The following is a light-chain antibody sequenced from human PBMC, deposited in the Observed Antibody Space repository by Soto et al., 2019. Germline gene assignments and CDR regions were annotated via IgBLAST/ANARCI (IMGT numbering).Light chain of an antibody. V-gene: IGKV3-15*01. CDR1: QSVYSN. J-gene: IGKJ4*01. Sequence: EIVMTQSPATLSVSPGERVTLSCRASQSVYSNLAWYQQKPGQAPRPLIHGSFTRATGIPARFSGSWSGTEFTLTISSLQSEDCAVYYCQQFNQWPLTFGGGTKVEIK. CDR3: QQFNQWPLT. CDR2: GSF.